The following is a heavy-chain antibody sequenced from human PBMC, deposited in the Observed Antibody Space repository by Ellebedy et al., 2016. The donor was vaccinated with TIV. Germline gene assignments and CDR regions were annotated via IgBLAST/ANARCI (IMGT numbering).Heavy chain of an antibody. V-gene: IGHV4-39*01. CDR2: VYYSGLT. CDR1: GGSISSSSYY. D-gene: IGHD2/OR15-2a*01. CDR3: ARQGDFYASGNFPYFDS. Sequence: SETLSLTCTVSGGSISSSSYYWAWIRQPPGRGLEWIGSVYYSGLTYHNPSLEGRVTISIDTSQNHLSLKLTSVTAADTAVYYCARQGDFYASGNFPYFDSWGHGTVVTVS. J-gene: IGHJ4*01.